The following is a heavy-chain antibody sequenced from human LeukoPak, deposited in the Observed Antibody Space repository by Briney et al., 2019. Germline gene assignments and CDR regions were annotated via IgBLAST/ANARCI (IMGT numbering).Heavy chain of an antibody. D-gene: IGHD5-12*01. CDR2: IIPIFGTA. J-gene: IGHJ4*02. Sequence: SAKVSCKASGGTFSSYAISWVRQAPGQGREWMGGIIPIFGTANYAQKFRGRVTITADESTSTAYMELSSLRSEDTAVYYCARDLNSGYENYFDYWGQGTLVTVSS. CDR3: ARDLNSGYENYFDY. V-gene: IGHV1-69*01. CDR1: GGTFSSYA.